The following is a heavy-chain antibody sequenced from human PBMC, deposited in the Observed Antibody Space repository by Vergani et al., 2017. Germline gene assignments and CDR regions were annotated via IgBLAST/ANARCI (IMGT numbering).Heavy chain of an antibody. D-gene: IGHD3-3*01. J-gene: IGHJ4*02. Sequence: EVQLVESGGGLVQPGGSLKLSCAASGFTFSGSAMHWVRQASGKGLGWVGRIRSKANSYATAYAASGKGRFTSSKDESKSTAYLKMNRVKTEDTAVYYCTSSYYDFWSGSHWFDYWGQGTLVTVSS. CDR1: GFTFSGSA. V-gene: IGHV3-73*02. CDR3: TSSYYDFWSGSHWFDY. CDR2: IRSKANSYAT.